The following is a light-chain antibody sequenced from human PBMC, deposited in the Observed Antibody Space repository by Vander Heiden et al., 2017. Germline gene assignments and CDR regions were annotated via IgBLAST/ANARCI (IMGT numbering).Light chain of an antibody. Sequence: DIQMTKSPSSLPASVGDRVTITCQASQDISNYLDWYQQKPGKAPKLLIYDASNLETGVPSRFSGSGSGTDFTFTISSLQPEDIATYYCQQYDNLPLTFGHGTKVDIK. CDR1: QDISNY. J-gene: IGKJ3*01. CDR3: QQYDNLPLT. V-gene: IGKV1-33*01. CDR2: DAS.